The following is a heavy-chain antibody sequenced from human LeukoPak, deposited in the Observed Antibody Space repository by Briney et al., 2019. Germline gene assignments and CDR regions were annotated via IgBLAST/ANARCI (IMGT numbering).Heavy chain of an antibody. J-gene: IGHJ4*02. CDR3: AGGGTLDY. V-gene: IGHV3-30-3*01. CDR1: GFTFSSYA. CDR2: ISYDGSNK. D-gene: IGHD1-1*01. Sequence: PGGSLRLSCAASGFTFSSYAMHWVRQAPGKGLERVAVISYDGSNKYYADSVKGRFTISRDNSKNTLYLQMNSLRAEDTAVYYCAGGGTLDYWGQGTLVTVSS.